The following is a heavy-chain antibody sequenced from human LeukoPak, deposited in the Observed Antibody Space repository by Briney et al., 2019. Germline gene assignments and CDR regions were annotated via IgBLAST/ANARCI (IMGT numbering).Heavy chain of an antibody. J-gene: IGHJ4*02. D-gene: IGHD3-9*01. CDR1: GGSISSYY. CDR2: IYYSGST. CDR3: ARVGEDYDILTGKKYYFDY. V-gene: IGHV4-59*01. Sequence: SETLSLTCTVSGGSISSYYWSWIRQPPGKGLEWIGYIYYSGSTNYNSSLKSRVTISVDTSKNQFSLKLSSVTAADTAVYYCARVGEDYDILTGKKYYFDYWGQGTLVTVSS.